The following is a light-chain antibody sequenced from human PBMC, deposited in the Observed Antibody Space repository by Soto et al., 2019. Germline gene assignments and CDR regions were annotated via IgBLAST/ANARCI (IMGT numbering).Light chain of an antibody. CDR2: GAS. Sequence: EIVLTQSPGTLSLSPGERATLSYRASQSVSSNYLAWYQQKPGQAPRLLIYGASSRATAIPDRFSGSGSGTDFALTISRLEPEDFAVYYCQQFGTSPPSTFGQGTRLEIK. CDR1: QSVSSNY. J-gene: IGKJ5*01. V-gene: IGKV3-20*01. CDR3: QQFGTSPPST.